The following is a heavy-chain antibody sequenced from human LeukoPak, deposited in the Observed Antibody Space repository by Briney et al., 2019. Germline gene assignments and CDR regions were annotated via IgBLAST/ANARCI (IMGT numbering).Heavy chain of an antibody. CDR1: GGSISSGGYY. J-gene: IGHJ4*02. CDR3: ARNADMAFDY. D-gene: IGHD3-9*01. Sequence: SETLSLTCTVSGGSISSGGYYWSWIRQPPGKGLEWIGYIYYSGSTYYNPSLKSRVTISVDTSKNQFSLKLSSVTAADTAVYYCARNADMAFDYWGQGTLVTVSS. V-gene: IGHV4-30-4*08. CDR2: IYYSGST.